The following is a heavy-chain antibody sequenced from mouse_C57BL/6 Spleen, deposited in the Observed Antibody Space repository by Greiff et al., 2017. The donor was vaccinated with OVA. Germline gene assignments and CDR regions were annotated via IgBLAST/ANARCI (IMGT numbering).Heavy chain of an antibody. Sequence: VQLQQSGTVLARPGASVKMSCKTSGYTFTSYWMHWVKQRPGQGLEWIGAIYPGNSDTSYNQKFKGKAKLTAVTSASTAYMELSSLTNEDSAVYYCTKSYYDYDDGFDYWGQGTTLTVSS. CDR1: GYTFTSYW. J-gene: IGHJ2*01. CDR2: IYPGNSDT. D-gene: IGHD2-4*01. V-gene: IGHV1-5*01. CDR3: TKSYYDYDDGFDY.